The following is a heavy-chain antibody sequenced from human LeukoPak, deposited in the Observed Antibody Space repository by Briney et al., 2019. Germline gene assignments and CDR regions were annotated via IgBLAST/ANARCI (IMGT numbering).Heavy chain of an antibody. V-gene: IGHV4-4*02. CDR3: ARGITMVRGVIRGYFDY. CDR1: GGSISSSNW. CDR2: IYHSGST. Sequence: SETLSLTCAVSGGSISSSNWWSWVRQPPGKGLEWIGEIYHSGSTNYNPSLKSRVTISVDKSKNQFSLKLSSVTAADTAVYYCARGITMVRGVIRGYFDYWGQGTLVTVSS. J-gene: IGHJ4*02. D-gene: IGHD3-10*01.